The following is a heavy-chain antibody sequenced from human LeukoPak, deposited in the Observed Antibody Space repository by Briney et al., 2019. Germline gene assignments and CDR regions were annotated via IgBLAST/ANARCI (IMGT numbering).Heavy chain of an antibody. D-gene: IGHD4-11*01. J-gene: IGHJ6*03. Sequence: GASVKVSCKASGGTFSSYAISWVRQAPGQGLEWMGGIIPIFGTANYAQKFQGRVTITTDESTSTAYMELSSLRSEDTAVYYCARGPSTVTTFRYYYHYMDVWGKGTTVTVSS. CDR3: ARGPSTVTTFRYYYHYMDV. V-gene: IGHV1-69*05. CDR2: IIPIFGTA. CDR1: GGTFSSYA.